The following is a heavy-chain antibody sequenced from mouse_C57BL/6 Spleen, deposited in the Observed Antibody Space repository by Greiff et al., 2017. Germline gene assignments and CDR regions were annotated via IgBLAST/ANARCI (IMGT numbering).Heavy chain of an antibody. V-gene: IGHV1-52*01. CDR3: AREGGNYPFDY. J-gene: IGHJ2*01. CDR2: IDPSDSET. Sequence: QVQLQQPGAELVRPGSSVKLSCKASGYTFTSYWMHWVKQRPIQGLEWIGNIDPSDSETHYNQKFKDKATLTVDKSSSTAYMQLSSLTSEDSAVXYGAREGGNYPFDYWGQGTTLTVSS. CDR1: GYTFTSYW. D-gene: IGHD2-1*01.